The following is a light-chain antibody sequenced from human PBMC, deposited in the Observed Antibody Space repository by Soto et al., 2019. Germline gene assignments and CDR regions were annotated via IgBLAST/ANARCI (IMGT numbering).Light chain of an antibody. J-gene: IGKJ1*01. Sequence: EIGLTQSPGPLSLSPGERATLSCRASRSVSNNYVAWYQRKPGQAPRLLIYGASSRATDIPRRFSGSGSGTAFTLTITRLEPEDFAVYYCQQYGSSRPTFGQGTNVESK. CDR3: QQYGSSRPT. CDR2: GAS. V-gene: IGKV3-20*01. CDR1: RSVSNNY.